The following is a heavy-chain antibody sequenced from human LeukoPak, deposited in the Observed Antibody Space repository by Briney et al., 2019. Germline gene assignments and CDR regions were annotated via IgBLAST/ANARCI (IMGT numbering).Heavy chain of an antibody. CDR2: ISSDSGTI. CDR1: GFTFNTYS. Sequence: GGSLRLSCVASGFTFNTYSMNWVRQAPGQGLDWLSYISSDSGTIYYADSVKGRFTISRDNAQNSLYLQMNSLRAEDTAVYYCARGFWSGSPPLDYWGQGTLVTVSS. V-gene: IGHV3-48*04. D-gene: IGHD3-3*01. CDR3: ARGFWSGSPPLDY. J-gene: IGHJ4*02.